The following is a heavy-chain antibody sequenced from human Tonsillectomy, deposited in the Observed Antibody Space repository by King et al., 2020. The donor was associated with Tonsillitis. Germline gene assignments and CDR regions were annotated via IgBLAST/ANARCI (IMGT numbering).Heavy chain of an antibody. CDR2: IDPTDSYT. D-gene: IGHD1-7*01. CDR3: ATLKLLPHSWFDP. CDR1: GYSFTSYW. J-gene: IGHJ5*02. V-gene: IGHV5-10-1*03. Sequence: QLVQSGAEVKKPGESLRISCKGSGYSFTSYWINWVRQMPGKGLEWMGTIDPTDSYTYYSPSFQGHVTIPADKSISTAYLQWSSLKASDTAMYYCATLKLLPHSWFDPWGQGTLVTVSS.